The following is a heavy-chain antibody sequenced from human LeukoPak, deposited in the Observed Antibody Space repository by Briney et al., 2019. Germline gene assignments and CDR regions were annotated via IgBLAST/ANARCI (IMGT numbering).Heavy chain of an antibody. CDR3: ARSKDYDILTGYHYYYGMDV. CDR2: IYYSGST. V-gene: IGHV4-59*01. J-gene: IGHJ6*02. D-gene: IGHD3-9*01. CDR1: GGSISSYY. Sequence: PSETLSLTCTVSGGSISSYYWSWIRQPPGKGLEWIGYIYYSGSTNYNPSLKSRVTISVDTSKNQFSLKLSSVTAADTAVYYCARSKDYDILTGYHYYYGMDVWGQGTTVTVSS.